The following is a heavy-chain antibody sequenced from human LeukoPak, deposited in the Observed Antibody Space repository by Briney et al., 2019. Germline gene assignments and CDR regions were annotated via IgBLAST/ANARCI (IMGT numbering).Heavy chain of an antibody. CDR3: ARGGGFGYDFWSGQGSYYFDY. CDR1: GFTFSSYW. Sequence: PGGSLRLSCAASGFTFSSYWMSWVRQAPGKGLEWVANIKQDGGEKYSVDSVKGRFTISRDNAKNSLYLQMNSLRAEETAVYYCARGGGFGYDFWSGQGSYYFDYWGQGTLVTVSS. V-gene: IGHV3-7*01. CDR2: IKQDGGEK. D-gene: IGHD3-3*01. J-gene: IGHJ4*02.